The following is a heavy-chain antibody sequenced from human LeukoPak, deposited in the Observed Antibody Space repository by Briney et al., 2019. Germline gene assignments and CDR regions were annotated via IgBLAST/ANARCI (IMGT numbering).Heavy chain of an antibody. CDR3: ARDAYYYDSSGYYSGWFDP. J-gene: IGHJ5*02. Sequence: GASVKVSCKASGYTFTSYYMHWVRQAPGQGLEWMGIINPSGGSTSYAQKFQGRVTMTRDTSTSTVYMELSSLRSEDTAVYYCARDAYYYDSSGYYSGWFDPWGQGTLVPVSS. D-gene: IGHD3-22*01. CDR2: INPSGGST. CDR1: GYTFTSYY. V-gene: IGHV1-46*01.